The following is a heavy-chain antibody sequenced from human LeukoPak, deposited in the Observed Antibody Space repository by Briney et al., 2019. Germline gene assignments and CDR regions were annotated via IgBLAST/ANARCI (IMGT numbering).Heavy chain of an antibody. CDR3: ASGHVVGLDY. CDR1: GYSISSGYY. V-gene: IGHV4-38-2*02. D-gene: IGHD2-2*01. J-gene: IGHJ4*02. Sequence: SETLSLTCTVSGYSISSGYYWGWIRQPPGKGLEWIGSIYHSGSTYYNPSLKSRVTISVDTSKNQFSLKLSSVTAADTAVYYCASGHVVGLDYWGQGTLVTVSS. CDR2: IYHSGST.